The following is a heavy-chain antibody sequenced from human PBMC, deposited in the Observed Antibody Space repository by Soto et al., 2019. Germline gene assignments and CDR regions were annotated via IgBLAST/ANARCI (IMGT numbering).Heavy chain of an antibody. CDR1: GYSFTSYW. CDR2: IYPGDSDT. CDR3: ARRVFEYCSSTSCYSNWFDP. Sequence: PGESLKISCKGSGYSFTSYWIGWVRQMPGKGLEWMGIIYPGDSDTRYSPPFQGQVTISADKSISTAYLQWSSLKASDTAMYYCARRVFEYCSSTSCYSNWFDPWGQGTLVTVSS. D-gene: IGHD2-2*02. J-gene: IGHJ5*02. V-gene: IGHV5-51*01.